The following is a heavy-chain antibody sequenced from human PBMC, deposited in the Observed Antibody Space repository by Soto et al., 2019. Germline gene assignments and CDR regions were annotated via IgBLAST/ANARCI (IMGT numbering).Heavy chain of an antibody. CDR3: ARDPSKALSLAEYFQH. D-gene: IGHD2-2*01. CDR2: IWYDGSNK. Sequence: GGSLRLSCAASGFTFSSYGMHWVRQAPGKGLEWVAVIWYDGSNKYYADSVKGRFTISRDNSKNTLYLQMNSLRAEDTAVYYCARDPSKALSLAEYFQHWGQGTLVTVSS. CDR1: GFTFSSYG. J-gene: IGHJ1*01. V-gene: IGHV3-33*01.